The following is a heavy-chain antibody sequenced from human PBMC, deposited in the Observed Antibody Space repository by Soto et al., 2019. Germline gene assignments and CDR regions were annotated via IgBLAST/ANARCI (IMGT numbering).Heavy chain of an antibody. CDR1: GYTFTRYG. J-gene: IGHJ6*02. Sequence: QGQLVQSGAEVKKPGASVKVSCKASGYTFTRYGISWVRQAPGQGLEWMGWISGYNGDTKYAHKFQGRVTMTVDTSTTTAYMELRSLTSNDRAVYYCAKNALPPYSYYGMDVWGQGTTVTVSS. CDR3: AKNALPPYSYYGMDV. V-gene: IGHV1-18*01. CDR2: ISGYNGDT. D-gene: IGHD1-26*01.